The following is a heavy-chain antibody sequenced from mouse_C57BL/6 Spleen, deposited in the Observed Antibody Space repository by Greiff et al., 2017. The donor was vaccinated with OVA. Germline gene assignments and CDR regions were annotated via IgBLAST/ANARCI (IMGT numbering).Heavy chain of an antibody. V-gene: IGHV10-1*01. Sequence: EVKLVESGGGLVQPKGSLKLSCAASGFSFNTYAMNWVRQAPGKGLEWVARIRSKSNNYATYYADSVKDRFTISRDDSESMLYLQMNHLKTEDTAMYYCVRQGDAPFAYWGQGTLVTVSA. J-gene: IGHJ3*01. CDR2: IRSKSNNYAT. CDR3: VRQGDAPFAY. CDR1: GFSFNTYA.